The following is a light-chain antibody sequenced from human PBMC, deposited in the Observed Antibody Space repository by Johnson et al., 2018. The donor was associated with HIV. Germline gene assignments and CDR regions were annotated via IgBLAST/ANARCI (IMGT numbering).Light chain of an antibody. Sequence: QSVLTQPPSVSAAPGQKVTISCSGSSSNIGNNYVSWYQQLPGTAPKLLIYDNNKRPSGTPDRFSGSKSGTSATLDITGLQTGDEADYYCATWDTSLSAGGVFGTGTQVTVL. V-gene: IGLV1-51*01. J-gene: IGLJ1*01. CDR1: SSNIGNNY. CDR2: DNN. CDR3: ATWDTSLSAGGV.